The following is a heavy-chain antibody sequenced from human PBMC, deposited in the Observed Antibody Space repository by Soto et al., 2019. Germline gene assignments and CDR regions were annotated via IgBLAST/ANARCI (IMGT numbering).Heavy chain of an antibody. J-gene: IGHJ4*02. Sequence: PSETLSLTCAVYGGSFSGYYWSWIRQPPGKGLEWIGEINHSGSTNYNPSLKSRVTISVDTSKNQFSPKLSSVTAADTAVYYCARYAKTTVTTDLYYFDYWGQGTLVTVSS. V-gene: IGHV4-34*01. CDR2: INHSGST. CDR1: GGSFSGYY. D-gene: IGHD4-17*01. CDR3: ARYAKTTVTTDLYYFDY.